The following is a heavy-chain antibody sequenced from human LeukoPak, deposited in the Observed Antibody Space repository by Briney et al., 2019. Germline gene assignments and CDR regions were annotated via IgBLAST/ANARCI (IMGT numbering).Heavy chain of an antibody. D-gene: IGHD4/OR15-4a*01. Sequence: RGSLRLSCAASGFTFSDYSMNWVRQAPGKGLEWVSSITSSSSYIYYADSVKGRFTISRDNAKNSLYLQMNSLRAEDTAVYYCARDRPHYGDDYWGQGTLLTVSS. CDR2: ITSSSSYI. CDR1: GFTFSDYS. CDR3: ARDRPHYGDDY. V-gene: IGHV3-21*01. J-gene: IGHJ4*02.